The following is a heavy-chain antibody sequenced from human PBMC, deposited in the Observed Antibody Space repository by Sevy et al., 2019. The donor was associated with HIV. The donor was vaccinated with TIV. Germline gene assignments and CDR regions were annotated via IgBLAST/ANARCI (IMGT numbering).Heavy chain of an antibody. D-gene: IGHD2-21*02. CDR2: ISYSGTNK. CDR1: GFTFTLYA. J-gene: IGHJ4*02. V-gene: IGHV3-30-3*01. Sequence: GGSLRLSCAASGFTFTLYAIHWVRQAPGKGLEWVVLISYSGTNKYYADSVKGRFTNSRDDSKNSAYLQMNNLRTYDTAVYYCARVAVEYCTDDCYHRFDYWGQGTQVTVSS. CDR3: ARVAVEYCTDDCYHRFDY.